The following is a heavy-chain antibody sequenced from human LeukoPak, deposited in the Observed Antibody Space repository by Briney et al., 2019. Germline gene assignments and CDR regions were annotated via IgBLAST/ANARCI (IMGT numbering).Heavy chain of an antibody. CDR2: ISYDGSNK. Sequence: PGGSLRLSCAASGFTFSSYGMHWVRQAPGKGLEWVAVISYDGSNKYYADSVKGRFTISRDNSKNTLYLQMNSLRAEDTAVYYCAKEREVAGNYYYYGMDVWGQGTTVTVSS. V-gene: IGHV3-30*18. CDR1: GFTFSSYG. CDR3: AKEREVAGNYYYYGMDV. D-gene: IGHD6-19*01. J-gene: IGHJ6*02.